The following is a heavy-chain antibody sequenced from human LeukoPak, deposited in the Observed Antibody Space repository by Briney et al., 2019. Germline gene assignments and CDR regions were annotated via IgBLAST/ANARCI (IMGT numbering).Heavy chain of an antibody. Sequence: ASVKVSCKASGYTFTNYYMVWVRQAPGQGLEWMGIINPSSGTTNYAQKFQGRVTMTRDTSISTAYMELSRLRSDDTAVYYCGSTAGGYGYTGLGYWGQGTLVTVSS. D-gene: IGHD5-18*01. CDR2: INPSSGTT. CDR1: GYTFTNYY. CDR3: GSTAGGYGYTGLGY. J-gene: IGHJ4*02. V-gene: IGHV1-46*01.